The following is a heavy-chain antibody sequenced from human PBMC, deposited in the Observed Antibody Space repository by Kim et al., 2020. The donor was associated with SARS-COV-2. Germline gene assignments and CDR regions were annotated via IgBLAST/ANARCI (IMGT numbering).Heavy chain of an antibody. CDR2: ISGSGGST. V-gene: IGHV3-23*01. D-gene: IGHD4-17*01. J-gene: IGHJ2*01. Sequence: GGSLRLSCAASGFTFSSYAMSWVRQAPGKGLEWVSAISGSGGSTYYADSVKGRFTISRDNSKNTLYLQMNSLRAEDTAVYYCARIYGDYLSYWYFDLWGRGTLVTVSS. CDR1: GFTFSSYA. CDR3: ARIYGDYLSYWYFDL.